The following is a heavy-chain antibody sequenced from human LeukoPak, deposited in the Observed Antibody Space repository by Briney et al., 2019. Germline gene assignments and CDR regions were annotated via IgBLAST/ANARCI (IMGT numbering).Heavy chain of an antibody. V-gene: IGHV3-23*01. J-gene: IGHJ4*02. D-gene: IGHD6-19*01. CDR1: GFTFSSYA. CDR2: ISGSGGST. CDR3: AKDLAVVGETYYFDY. Sequence: GGSLRLSCAASGFTFSSYAMSWVRQAPGKGLEWVSAISGSGGSTYYADSVKGRFTISRDNSKNTLYLQMNSLRAEDTAVYYCAKDLAVVGETYYFDYWGQGTLVTVSS.